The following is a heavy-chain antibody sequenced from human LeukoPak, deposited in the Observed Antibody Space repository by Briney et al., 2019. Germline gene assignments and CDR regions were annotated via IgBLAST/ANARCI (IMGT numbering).Heavy chain of an antibody. V-gene: IGHV3-48*03. D-gene: IGHD3-10*01. Sequence: PGGSLRLSCAASVFTFRSYEMNWVRQAPGKGLEWVSYISSSGSTIYYADSLKGRFTISRDNAKNSLYLQMNSMRAEDTAVYSCARDCDGGYYFDYWGQGTLVTVSS. J-gene: IGHJ4*02. CDR2: ISSSGSTI. CDR1: VFTFRSYE. CDR3: ARDCDGGYYFDY.